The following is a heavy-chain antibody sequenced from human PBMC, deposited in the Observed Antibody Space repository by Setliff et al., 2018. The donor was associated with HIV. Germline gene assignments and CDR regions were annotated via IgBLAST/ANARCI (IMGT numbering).Heavy chain of an antibody. D-gene: IGHD3-16*01. CDR2: ITARGTP. J-gene: IGHJ3*02. CDR1: GFTFSSNA. Sequence: GSLRLSCSASGFTFSSNAMHWVRQAPGKGLEYVSAITARGTPDYADSVKGRFTISRDDSRNTLFLQMSGLRADDTAVYYCVREGLWGNDAFDIWGQGTMVTVSS. V-gene: IGHV3-64D*06. CDR3: VREGLWGNDAFDI.